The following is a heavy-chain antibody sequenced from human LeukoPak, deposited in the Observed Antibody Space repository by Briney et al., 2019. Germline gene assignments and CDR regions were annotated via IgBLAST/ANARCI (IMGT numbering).Heavy chain of an antibody. D-gene: IGHD6-19*01. CDR2: IYHSGST. J-gene: IGHJ6*02. CDR1: GFTFSSYSM. CDR3: ARDQVSGWYKEGYYYGMDV. Sequence: GSLRLSCAASGFTFSSYSMNWVRQPPGKGLEWIGEIYHSGSTNYNPSLKSRVTISVDKSKNQFSLKLSSVTAADTAVYYCARDQVSGWYKEGYYYGMDVWGQGTTVTVSS. V-gene: IGHV4-4*02.